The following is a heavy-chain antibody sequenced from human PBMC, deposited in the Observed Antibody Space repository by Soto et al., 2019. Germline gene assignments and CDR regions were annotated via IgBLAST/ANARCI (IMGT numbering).Heavy chain of an antibody. V-gene: IGHV3-30*18. J-gene: IGHJ6*02. CDR2: ISYDGSNK. CDR1: GFTFSSYG. CDR3: AKEHYDYAHDYGMDV. D-gene: IGHD3-10*01. Sequence: GGSLRLSCAASGFTFSSYGMHWVRQPPGKGLEWVTIISYDGSNKYYADSVRGRFTVSRDNSKNILYLQMNSLRAEDTAVYYCAKEHYDYAHDYGMDVWGQGTTVTVSS.